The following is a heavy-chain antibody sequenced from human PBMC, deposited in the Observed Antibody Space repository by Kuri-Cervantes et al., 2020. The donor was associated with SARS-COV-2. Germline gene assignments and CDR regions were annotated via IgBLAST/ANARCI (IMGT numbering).Heavy chain of an antibody. CDR2: ISYDGST. V-gene: IGHV3-30*04. CDR3: AREGPQSTSSEVDY. Sequence: LSLTCAASGFTFGNYAMHWVRQAPGKGLEWVAIISYDGSTLYQNSVKGRFTISRDNSRNTGYLQMNSLRREDTAVYFCAREGPQSTSSEVDYWGQGTLVTVSS. J-gene: IGHJ4*02. D-gene: IGHD2-2*01. CDR1: GFTFGNYA.